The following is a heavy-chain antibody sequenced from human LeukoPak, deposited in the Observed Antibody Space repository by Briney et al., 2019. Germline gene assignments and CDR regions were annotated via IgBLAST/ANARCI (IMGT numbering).Heavy chain of an antibody. CDR1: GFTFSSYG. J-gene: IGHJ4*02. V-gene: IGHV3-30*19. CDR3: ARDHRRRGILTGYEFDY. Sequence: GGSLRLSCAASGFTFSSYGMHWVRQAPGKGLEWVAVISYEGSNKYYADSVKGRFTISRDNSKNTLYLQMNSLRAEDTAVYYCARDHRRRGILTGYEFDYWGQGTLVTVSS. D-gene: IGHD3-9*01. CDR2: ISYEGSNK.